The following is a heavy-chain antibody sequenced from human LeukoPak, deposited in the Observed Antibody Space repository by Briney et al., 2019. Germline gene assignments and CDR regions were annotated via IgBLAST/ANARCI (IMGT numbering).Heavy chain of an antibody. CDR3: AKDQGYSGYGPGDS. V-gene: IGHV3-23*01. D-gene: IGHD5-12*01. CDR2: ISGSSGST. Sequence: GGSLRLSCAASGFTFSDYYMSWIRQAPGKGLEWVSGISGSSGSTYYADSVKGRFTVSRDNSKNTLYLHMNSLRAEDTAVYYCAKDQGYSGYGPGDSWGQGTLVTVSS. J-gene: IGHJ4*02. CDR1: GFTFSDYY.